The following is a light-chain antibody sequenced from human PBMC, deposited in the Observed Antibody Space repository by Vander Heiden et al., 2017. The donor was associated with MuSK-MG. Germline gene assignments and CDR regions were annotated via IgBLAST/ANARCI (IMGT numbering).Light chain of an antibody. V-gene: IGKV3-20*01. Sequence: EIVLTQSPGTLSLSPGERATLSCRASQSVSGSYLAWYQQKPGQAPRLLIYGASTRATGIPDRFSGSGSGTDFTPTISRLEPEDFAVYYCQHYGRPLIFTFGPGTKVDVK. CDR2: GAS. J-gene: IGKJ3*01. CDR3: QHYGRPLIFT. CDR1: QSVSGSY.